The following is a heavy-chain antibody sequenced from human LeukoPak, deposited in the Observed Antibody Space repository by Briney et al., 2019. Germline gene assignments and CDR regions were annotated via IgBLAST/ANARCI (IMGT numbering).Heavy chain of an antibody. V-gene: IGHV1-46*01. D-gene: IGHD4/OR15-4a*01. CDR3: ARGKTMGDY. Sequence: ASVKVSCKASGYTFIIYYIHWVRQAPGQGLEWMGTVNPSGGSTNYAQKFQGRIPMTRDTSTSTVYMELSSLKSEDTAVYYCARGKTMGDYWGQGTRVTASS. CDR2: VNPSGGST. J-gene: IGHJ4*02. CDR1: GYTFIIYY.